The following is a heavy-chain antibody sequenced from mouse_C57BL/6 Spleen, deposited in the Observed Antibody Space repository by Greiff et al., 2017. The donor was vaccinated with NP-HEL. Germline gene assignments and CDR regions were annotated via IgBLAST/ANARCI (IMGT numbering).Heavy chain of an antibody. Sequence: EVQLQESGGGLVQPKGSLKLSCAASGFSFNTYAMNWVRQAPGKGLEWVARIRSKSNNYATYYADSVKDRFTISRDDSESMLYLQMNNLKTEDTAMYDCGRQDYSNWGFAYWGQGTLVTVSA. CDR2: IRSKSNNYAT. CDR3: GRQDYSNWGFAY. D-gene: IGHD2-5*01. J-gene: IGHJ3*01. V-gene: IGHV10-1*01. CDR1: GFSFNTYA.